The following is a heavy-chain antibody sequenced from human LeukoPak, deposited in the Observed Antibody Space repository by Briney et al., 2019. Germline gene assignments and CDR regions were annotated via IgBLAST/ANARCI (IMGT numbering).Heavy chain of an antibody. V-gene: IGHV4-59*01. J-gene: IGHJ4*02. Sequence: PSETLSLTCTVSARSISSYYWSWIRQPPGKGLEWIGYIYYSGNSNYNPSLKSRVTISADTSKNEFSLKLSSVTAADTAVYYCATRSTGVAATFDSWGQGALVTVSS. CDR1: ARSISSYY. CDR3: ATRSTGVAATFDS. CDR2: IYYSGNS. D-gene: IGHD2-15*01.